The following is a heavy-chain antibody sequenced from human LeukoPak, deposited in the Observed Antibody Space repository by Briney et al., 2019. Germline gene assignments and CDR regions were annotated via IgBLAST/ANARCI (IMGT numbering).Heavy chain of an antibody. Sequence: SEPLSLTCTVSGGSISTYDWTWIRQPAGKGLEWIGRIYSSGSTNSNPSLKSRVTMSVDTSKNQFSLKLTSVTAADTAVYYCARLRLYSSSTFEYWGQGAQVTVSS. V-gene: IGHV4-4*07. J-gene: IGHJ4*02. D-gene: IGHD3-16*01. CDR2: IYSSGST. CDR1: GGSISTYD. CDR3: ARLRLYSSSTFEY.